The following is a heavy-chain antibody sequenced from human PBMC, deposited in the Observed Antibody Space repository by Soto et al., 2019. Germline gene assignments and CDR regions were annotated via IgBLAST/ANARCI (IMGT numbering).Heavy chain of an antibody. CDR2: ASARNTNT. D-gene: IGHD6-13*01. CDR1: IHLYQPC. J-gene: IGHJ5*02. V-gene: IGHV3-23*01. Sequence: EVQLLESGGGLVQPGGVPETLLCNLRIHLYQPCHKLGPPGSRKGLEWVSAASARNTNTYYADSVRGRFTISRDNSKSTVYLQLDSLRVEDTAVYHCAKDVTSYGPRGYSSSWYGWFDPWGQGTLVVVSS. CDR3: AKDVTSYGPRGYSSSWYGWFDP.